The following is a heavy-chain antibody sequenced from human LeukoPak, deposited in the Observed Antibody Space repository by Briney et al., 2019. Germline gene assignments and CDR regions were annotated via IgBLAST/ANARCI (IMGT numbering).Heavy chain of an antibody. CDR2: INHSGST. V-gene: IGHV4-34*01. Sequence: SETLSLTCAAYGGSFSGYYWSWIRQPPGKGLEWIGEINHSGSTNYNPSLKSRVTISVDTSKNQFSLKLSSVTAADTAVYYCARGVSGSYYLTYYYYMDVWGKGTTVTVSS. CDR3: ARGVSGSYYLTYYYYMDV. D-gene: IGHD3-10*01. J-gene: IGHJ6*03. CDR1: GGSFSGYY.